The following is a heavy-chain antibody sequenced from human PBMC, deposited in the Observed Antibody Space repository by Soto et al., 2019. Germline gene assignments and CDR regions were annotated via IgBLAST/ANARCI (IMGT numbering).Heavy chain of an antibody. Sequence: QVQLQQSGPRLVKPSETLSLTCTVYSGPDRSHNWGWIRQPPGRGLEWIGYVYYTGDTDYNPTLRSRVSISADTSTNDISLTLRSVTDADTAVYYCVRQGIDYLHGLVEVWGQGTTVSVSS. CDR2: VYYTGDT. V-gene: IGHV4-59*08. CDR3: VRQGIDYLHGLVEV. J-gene: IGHJ6*02. D-gene: IGHD4-17*01. CDR1: SGPDRSHN.